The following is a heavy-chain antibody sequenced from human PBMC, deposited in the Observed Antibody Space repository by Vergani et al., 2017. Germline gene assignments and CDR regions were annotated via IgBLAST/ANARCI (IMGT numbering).Heavy chain of an antibody. CDR3: ARGRSAGRLRFLESLSRNWFDP. J-gene: IGHJ5*02. CDR1: GGSFSGYY. V-gene: IGHV4-34*01. Sequence: QVQLQQWGAGLLKPSETLSLTCAVYGGSFSGYYWSWIRQPPGKGLERIGEINHSGSTNYNPSLKSRVTISVDTSKNQFSLKLSSVTAADTAVYYCARGRSAGRLRFLESLSRNWFDPWGQGTLVTVSS. D-gene: IGHD3-3*01. CDR2: INHSGST.